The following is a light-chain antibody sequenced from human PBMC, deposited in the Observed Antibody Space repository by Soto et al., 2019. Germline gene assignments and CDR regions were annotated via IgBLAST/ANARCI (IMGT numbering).Light chain of an antibody. CDR1: QSVSSN. CDR3: QQYNNWSPYT. Sequence: ELVMTQSPATLSVSPGERATLSCRASQSVSSNLAWYQQKPGQAPRLLIYGATTRATGIPARFSGSGSGTECTLTISSPQSEDFAVYYCQQYNNWSPYTFGQGTKLEIK. J-gene: IGKJ2*01. CDR2: GAT. V-gene: IGKV3-15*01.